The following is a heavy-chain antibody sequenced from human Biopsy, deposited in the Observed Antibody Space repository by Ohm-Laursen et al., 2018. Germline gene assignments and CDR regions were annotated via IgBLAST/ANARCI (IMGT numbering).Heavy chain of an antibody. CDR1: GGSISSGGSY. CDR2: IFNCANT. J-gene: IGHJ5*02. D-gene: IGHD3-22*01. Sequence: TLSFTCTVSGGSISSGGSYWSWLRQRPGKGLGWIGYIFNCANTYYNPSLKNLITISGDTSKNQFSLKLNSVTAADTAVYYCARGDYFDSNGYFWFDPWGQGTLVTVSS. V-gene: IGHV4-31*01. CDR3: ARGDYFDSNGYFWFDP.